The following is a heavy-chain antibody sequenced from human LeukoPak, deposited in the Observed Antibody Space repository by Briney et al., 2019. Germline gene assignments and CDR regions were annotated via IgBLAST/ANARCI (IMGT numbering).Heavy chain of an antibody. D-gene: IGHD6-13*01. J-gene: IGHJ4*02. Sequence: GGSLRLSCAASGFTFSSYAMSWVRQAPGKGLEWVSGISGSGGSIYYADSGGSTYYADSVKGRFTISRDNSKNTLYLQMNSLRAEDTAVYYCATSPASSCSDDWGQGTLVTVSS. CDR2: ISGSGGSIYYADSGGST. CDR1: GFTFSSYA. CDR3: ATSPASSCSDD. V-gene: IGHV3-23*01.